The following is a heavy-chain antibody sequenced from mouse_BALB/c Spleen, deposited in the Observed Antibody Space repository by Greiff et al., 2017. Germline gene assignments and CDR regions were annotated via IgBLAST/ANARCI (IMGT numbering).Heavy chain of an antibody. CDR3: ARGITTAAPFAY. CDR2: ISSGGST. D-gene: IGHD1-2*01. J-gene: IGHJ3*01. V-gene: IGHV5-6-5*01. CDR1: GFTFSSYA. Sequence: EVKLVESGGGLVKPGGSLKLSCAASGFTFSSYAMSWVRQTPEKRLEWVASISSGGSTYYPDSVKGRFTISRDNARNILYLQMSSLRSEDTAMYYCARGITTAAPFAYWGQGTLVTVSA.